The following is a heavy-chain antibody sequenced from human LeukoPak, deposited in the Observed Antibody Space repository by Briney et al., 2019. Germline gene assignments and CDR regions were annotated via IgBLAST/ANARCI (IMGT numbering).Heavy chain of an antibody. CDR2: IRSKTSGGIT. V-gene: IGHV3-49*03. CDR1: GFTFSSYA. Sequence: GGSLRLFCAASGFTFSSYAMSWFRQAPGKGLEWVSYIRSKTSGGITQYDASVKGRFTNSRDDSKSLVYLQMDSLNTEDTAVYYCSRESYLRPPSQPHHYFFDYWGQGTLVTVSS. J-gene: IGHJ4*02. CDR3: SRESYLRPPSQPHHYFFDY. D-gene: IGHD2-2*01.